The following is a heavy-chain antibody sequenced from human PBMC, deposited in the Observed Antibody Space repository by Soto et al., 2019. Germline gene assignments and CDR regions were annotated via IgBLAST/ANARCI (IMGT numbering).Heavy chain of an antibody. CDR1: GGSISSYF. CDR3: AREREWFDP. V-gene: IGHV4-59*01. CDR2: IYYSGST. Sequence: SETLSLTCTVSGGSISSYFWRWIRQPPGKGLEWIGYIYYSGSTNYNPSLKSRVTISVDTSKNQFSLKLSSVTAADTAVYYCAREREWFDPWGQGTLVTVSS. J-gene: IGHJ5*02.